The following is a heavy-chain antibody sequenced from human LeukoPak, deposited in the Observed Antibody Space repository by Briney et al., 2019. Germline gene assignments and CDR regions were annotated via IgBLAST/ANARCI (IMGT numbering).Heavy chain of an antibody. J-gene: IGHJ5*02. Sequence: GGSLILSCVASGFTFSSYWMHWVRQTPGKGLVWVSRINTDGSSTSYADSVKGRFTISRDNAKNTLYLQMNSLRADDTAVYYCARGTDYWFDPWGQGTLVTVSS. V-gene: IGHV3-74*01. CDR3: ARGTDYWFDP. CDR1: GFTFSSYW. CDR2: INTDGSST.